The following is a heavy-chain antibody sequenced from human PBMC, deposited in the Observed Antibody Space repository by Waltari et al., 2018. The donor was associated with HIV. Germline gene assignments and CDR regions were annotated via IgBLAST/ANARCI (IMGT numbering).Heavy chain of an antibody. CDR1: GFTFSNFG. D-gene: IGHD1-26*01. J-gene: IGHJ4*02. CDR2: ISSDGTNQ. CDR3: SKALYSGSYFGDS. Sequence: QVQLAESGGGVVQPGRSLRLSCAVSGFTFSNFGMHWVRQAPGKGLEWVAAISSDGTNQNYADSVKGRFTISRDNSKNTLYMQMCSLRGEDTAVYYCSKALYSGSYFGDSWGQGTLVTVSS. V-gene: IGHV3-30*18.